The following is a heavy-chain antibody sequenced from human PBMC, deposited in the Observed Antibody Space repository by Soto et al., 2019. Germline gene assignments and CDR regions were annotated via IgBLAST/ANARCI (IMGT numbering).Heavy chain of an antibody. V-gene: IGHV3-23*01. J-gene: IGHJ4*02. D-gene: IGHD3-10*01. CDR3: ARGSTDSYPGSRIFDF. CDR2: ITDTGGDA. CDR1: GLTFGSRA. Sequence: GGSLRLSCVASGLTFGSRAMTWVRQAPGEGLQWVSTITDTGGDAKYADSVRGRFVISRDNSKKTLYLQMTSLTAEDSAMYYCARGSTDSYPGSRIFDFWGRGTLVTSPQ.